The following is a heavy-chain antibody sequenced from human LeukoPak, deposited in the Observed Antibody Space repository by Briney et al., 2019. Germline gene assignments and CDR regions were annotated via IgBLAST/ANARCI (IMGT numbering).Heavy chain of an antibody. V-gene: IGHV4-59*01. J-gene: IGHJ5*02. D-gene: IGHD3-22*01. CDR3: ARVSDEYYYDSSGQLVGWFDP. CDR2: IYYSGST. Sequence: SETLSLTCTVSGGSISSYYWSWIRQPPGKGLEWIGYIYYSGSTNYNPSLKSRVTISVDTSKNQFSLKLSSVTAADTAVYYCARVSDEYYYDSSGQLVGWFDPWGQGTLVTVSS. CDR1: GGSISSYY.